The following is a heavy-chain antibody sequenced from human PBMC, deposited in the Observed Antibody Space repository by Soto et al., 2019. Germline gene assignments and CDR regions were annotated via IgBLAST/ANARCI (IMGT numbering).Heavy chain of an antibody. CDR3: AKSGGDYYGSGTDHDAFDM. D-gene: IGHD3-10*01. CDR2: ISGSGGST. Sequence: GGSLRLSCAASGFTFSSYAMSWVRQAPGKGLEWVSAISGSGGSTYYADSVKGRFTISRDNSKNTLYLQMNSLRAEDTAVYYCAKSGGDYYGSGTDHDAFDMWGQGTMVTVS. CDR1: GFTFSSYA. J-gene: IGHJ3*02. V-gene: IGHV3-23*01.